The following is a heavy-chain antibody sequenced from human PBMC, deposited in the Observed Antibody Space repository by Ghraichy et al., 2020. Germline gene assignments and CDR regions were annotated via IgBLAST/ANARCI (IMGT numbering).Heavy chain of an antibody. CDR1: GFTFSSYW. J-gene: IGHJ4*02. CDR2: INSDGSST. Sequence: GSLRLSCAASGFTFSSYWMHWVRQAPGKGLVWVSLINSDGSSTSYADSVKGRFTISRDNTKNTLYLQMNSLRAEDTAVYYCVSSGSWYFDFWGQGTLVTVSS. D-gene: IGHD6-13*01. CDR3: VSSGSWYFDF. V-gene: IGHV3-74*01.